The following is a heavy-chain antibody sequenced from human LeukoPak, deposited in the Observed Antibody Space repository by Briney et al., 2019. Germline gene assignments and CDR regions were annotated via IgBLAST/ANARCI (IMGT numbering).Heavy chain of an antibody. CDR1: GGTFSSYA. D-gene: IGHD1-26*01. J-gene: IGHJ6*02. V-gene: IGHV1-69*05. Sequence: GSSVKVSCKASGGTFSSYAISWVRQAPGQGLEWMGGIIPIFGTANYAQKFQGRVTITTDESTSTAYMELSSLRSEDTAVYYCARDGGSYYYYYGMDVWGQGTTVTVSS. CDR3: ARDGGSYYYYYGMDV. CDR2: IIPIFGTA.